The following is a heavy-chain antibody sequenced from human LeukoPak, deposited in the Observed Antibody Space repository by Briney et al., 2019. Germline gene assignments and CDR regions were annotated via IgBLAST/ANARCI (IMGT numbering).Heavy chain of an antibody. V-gene: IGHV1-69*04. D-gene: IGHD3-10*01. CDR1: GGTFSSYA. CDR2: IIPILGKA. J-gene: IGHJ4*02. CDR3: ARDGPLAMVRGVIIIRTFDY. Sequence: SVKVSCKASGGTFSSYAISWVRQAPGQGLEWMGRIIPILGKANYAQKFQGRVTITADKSTSTAYMELSSLRSEDTAVYYCARDGPLAMVRGVIIIRTFDYWGQGTLVTVSS.